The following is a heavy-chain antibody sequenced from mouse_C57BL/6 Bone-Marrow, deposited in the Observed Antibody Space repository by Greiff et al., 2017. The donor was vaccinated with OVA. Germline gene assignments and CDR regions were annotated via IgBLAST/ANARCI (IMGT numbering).Heavy chain of an antibody. J-gene: IGHJ4*01. Sequence: DVQLQESGPELVKPGASVKMSCKASGYTFTDYNMHWVKQSHGKSLEWIGYINPNNGGTSYNQKFKGKATLNVNKSSSTAYMELRSLTSEDSAVYHCARSPDYYGSSPHYYAMDYWGQGTSVTVSA. CDR3: ARSPDYYGSSPHYYAMDY. D-gene: IGHD1-1*01. V-gene: IGHV1-22*01. CDR2: INPNNGGT. CDR1: GYTFTDYN.